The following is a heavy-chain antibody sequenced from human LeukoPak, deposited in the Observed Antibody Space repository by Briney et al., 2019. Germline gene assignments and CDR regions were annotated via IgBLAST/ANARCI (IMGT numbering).Heavy chain of an antibody. CDR2: IIPILGIA. CDR3: ARVWLQFQAFDY. J-gene: IGHJ4*02. V-gene: IGHV1-69*04. CDR1: GGTFSSYA. Sequence: GASVKVSCKASGGTFSSYAISWVRQAPGQGLEWMGRIIPILGIANYAQKFQGRVTITADKSTSTAYMELSSLRSEDTAVYYCARVWLQFQAFDYWGQGTLVTVSS. D-gene: IGHD5-24*01.